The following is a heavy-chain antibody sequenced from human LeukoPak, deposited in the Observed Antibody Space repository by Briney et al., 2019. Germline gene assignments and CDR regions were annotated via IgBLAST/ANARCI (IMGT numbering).Heavy chain of an antibody. J-gene: IGHJ4*02. D-gene: IGHD6-13*01. CDR2: INPSGGST. Sequence: GASVKVSCKASGYTFTSYYMHWVRQAPGQGLEWMGIINPSGGSTSYAQKFQGRVTMPRDTSTSTVYMELSSLRSEDTAVYYCAREEVAAADVPPMGPDYWGQGTLVTVSS. V-gene: IGHV1-46*01. CDR1: GYTFTSYY. CDR3: AREEVAAADVPPMGPDY.